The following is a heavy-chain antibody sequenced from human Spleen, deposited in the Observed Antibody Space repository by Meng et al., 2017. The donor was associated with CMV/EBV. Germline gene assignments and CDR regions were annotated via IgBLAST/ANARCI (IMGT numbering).Heavy chain of an antibody. CDR2: INHSGGT. D-gene: IGHD6-13*01. J-gene: IGHJ5*02. CDR1: GGSFSGYY. Sequence: SETLSLTCAVYGGSFSGYYWSWIRQPPGKGLEWIGEINHSGGTNYNPSLKSRVTISVDTSKNQFSLKLSSVTAADTAVYYCAREGSSSFDPWGQGTLVTVSS. CDR3: AREGSSSFDP. V-gene: IGHV4-34*01.